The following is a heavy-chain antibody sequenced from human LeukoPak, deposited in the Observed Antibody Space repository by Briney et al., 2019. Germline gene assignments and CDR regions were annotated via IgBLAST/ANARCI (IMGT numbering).Heavy chain of an antibody. D-gene: IGHD1-26*01. J-gene: IGHJ4*02. CDR3: TKGFSGIYPADFGY. V-gene: IGHV3-9*01. CDR1: GFTFDYYA. CDR2: INRNSDNM. Sequence: PGGSLRLSCAASGFTFDYYAMHWVRQVPGKGLEWVSGINRNSDNMAYADSVKGRFTISRDNTKKSLYVQMNSLRTEDKAFYYCTKGFSGIYPADFGYWGQGTLVTVSS.